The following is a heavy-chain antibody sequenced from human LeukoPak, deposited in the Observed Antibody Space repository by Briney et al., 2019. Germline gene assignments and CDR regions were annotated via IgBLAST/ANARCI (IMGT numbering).Heavy chain of an antibody. CDR2: GSTFNGHR. Sequence: ASVNVSCKASGYTFTDYGIHWVRQAPGQGLEWISWGSTFNGHRLYGQRFQGRVTMTTDPSTTTVYMELTSLTSDDTALYYCARDAVGARAFDFWGQGTMVIVSS. J-gene: IGHJ3*01. D-gene: IGHD1-26*01. CDR3: ARDAVGARAFDF. CDR1: GYTFTDYG. V-gene: IGHV1-18*01.